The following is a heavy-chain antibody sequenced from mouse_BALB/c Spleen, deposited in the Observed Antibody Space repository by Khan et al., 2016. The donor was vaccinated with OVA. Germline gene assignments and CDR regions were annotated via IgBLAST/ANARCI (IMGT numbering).Heavy chain of an antibody. V-gene: IGHV1-18*01. D-gene: IGHD1-1*01. CDR2: INPKNGDT. Sequence: VRLQQSGPELVKFGASVKISCKASGYIFSDYTMDWVKQSHGKSLEWIGDINPKNGDTFYNQKFKGKATLTVDKSSNTAFMELRSLTSEDTAVYYCARTGYGSLGYWGQGTTLTVSS. CDR1: GYIFSDYT. J-gene: IGHJ2*01. CDR3: ARTGYGSLGY.